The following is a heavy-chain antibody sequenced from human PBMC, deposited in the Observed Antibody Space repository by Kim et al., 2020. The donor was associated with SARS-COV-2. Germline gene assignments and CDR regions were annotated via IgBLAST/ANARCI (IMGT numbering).Heavy chain of an antibody. CDR2: T. Sequence: TQYTDSVRGPFTISRDNANNTRYQHLNSLGPEDTAVYYCAGEGFYTSFDYWGQGTLVTVSS. V-gene: IGHV3-11*06. CDR3: AGEGFYTSFDY. D-gene: IGHD3-16*01. J-gene: IGHJ4*02.